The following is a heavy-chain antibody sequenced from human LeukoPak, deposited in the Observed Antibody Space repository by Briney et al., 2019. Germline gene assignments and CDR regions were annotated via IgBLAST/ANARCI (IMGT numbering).Heavy chain of an antibody. J-gene: IGHJ6*02. V-gene: IGHV3-30*03. CDR1: GFTFSSYG. Sequence: GRSLRLSCAASGFTFSSYGMHWVRQAPGKGLEWVAVISYDGSNKYYADSVKGRFTISRDNSESTLYLQMNSLRAEDTAVYYCARAYGSYYYYGMDVWGQGTTVTVSS. CDR2: ISYDGSNK. D-gene: IGHD3-10*01. CDR3: ARAYGSYYYYGMDV.